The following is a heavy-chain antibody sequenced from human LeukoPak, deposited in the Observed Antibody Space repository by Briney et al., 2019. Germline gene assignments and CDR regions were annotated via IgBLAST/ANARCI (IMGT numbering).Heavy chain of an antibody. V-gene: IGHV3-11*01. J-gene: IGHJ4*02. CDR2: ISSRGSTI. D-gene: IGHD3-22*01. Sequence: GGSLRLSCAASGFTFSDYYMSWIRQAPGKGLEWVSYISSRGSTIYYADSVKGRFTISRDNAKNSLYLQMNSLRAEDTAVYYCARQSYYYDSSGHYVYYFDYWGQGTLVTVSS. CDR3: ARQSYYYDSSGHYVYYFDY. CDR1: GFTFSDYY.